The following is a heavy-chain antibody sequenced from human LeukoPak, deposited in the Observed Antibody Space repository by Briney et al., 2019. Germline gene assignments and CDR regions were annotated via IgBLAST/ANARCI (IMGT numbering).Heavy chain of an antibody. V-gene: IGHV3-48*03. D-gene: IGHD6-19*01. CDR3: ARGPYSSGIGWEDYYYYMDV. CDR2: ISSSGSTI. CDR1: GFTFSSYE. J-gene: IGHJ6*03. Sequence: GGSLRLSCAASGFTFSSYEMNWVRQAPGKGLEWVSYISSSGSTIYYADSVKGRFTISRDNAKNSLDLQMNSLRAEDTAVYYCARGPYSSGIGWEDYYYYMDVWGKGTTVTVSS.